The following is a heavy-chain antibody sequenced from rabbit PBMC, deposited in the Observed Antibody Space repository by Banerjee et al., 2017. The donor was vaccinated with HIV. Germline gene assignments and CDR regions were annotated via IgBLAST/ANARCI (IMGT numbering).Heavy chain of an antibody. CDR3: ARDFNWNGSL. J-gene: IGHJ4*01. V-gene: IGHV1S45*01. CDR1: GFDFSSYG. D-gene: IGHD5-1*01. CDR2: INTSSGNT. Sequence: QEQLEESGGDLVKPEGSLTLTCTASGFDFSSYGVSWVRQAPGKGLEWIGCINTSSGNTVYASWAKGRFTISKTSSTTVTLQMTSLTAADTATYFCARDFNWNGSLWGPGTLVTVS.